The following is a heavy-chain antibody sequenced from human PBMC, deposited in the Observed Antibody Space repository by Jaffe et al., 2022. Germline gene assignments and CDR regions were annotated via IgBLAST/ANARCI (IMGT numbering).Heavy chain of an antibody. V-gene: IGHV3-7*01. CDR3: ARAMTTVTTWAY. CDR2: IKQDGSEK. J-gene: IGHJ4*02. Sequence: EVQLVESGGGLVQPGGSLRLSCEVSGFTFSNYWMSWVRQAPGKGLEWVANIKQDGSEKYYVDSVKGRFTISRDNAKNSLYLQMNSLRADDTAIYYCARAMTTVTTWAYWGQGTLVTVSS. D-gene: IGHD4-17*01. CDR1: GFTFSNYW.